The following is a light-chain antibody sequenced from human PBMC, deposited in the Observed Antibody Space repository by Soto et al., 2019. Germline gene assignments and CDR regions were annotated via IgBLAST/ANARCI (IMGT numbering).Light chain of an antibody. CDR1: QSVTNS. CDR3: HQTYSLPLT. V-gene: IGKV1-39*01. CDR2: AAS. Sequence: DIQMTQSPSSLSASVGDRVTITCRASQSVTNSLNWYQQQPGKAPKLLIYAASTLQTGVPSRFSGSGSGTDFTLTISSLLPEDFATYYCHQTYSLPLTFGGGTKVEIK. J-gene: IGKJ4*01.